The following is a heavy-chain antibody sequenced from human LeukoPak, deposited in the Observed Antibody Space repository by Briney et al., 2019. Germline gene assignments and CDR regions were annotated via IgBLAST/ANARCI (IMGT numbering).Heavy chain of an antibody. CDR1: GFTFSSHA. V-gene: IGHV3-23*01. J-gene: IGHJ4*02. CDR3: ARDYRRGFDY. CDR2: ITYSGGNT. Sequence: GGSLRLSCAASGFTFSSHAMNWVRQATGKGLEWVSTITYSGGNTYYADFVKGRFTISRDNSKNTLYLQMNSLTAEDTAIYYCARDYRRGFDYRGQGTLVTVSS. D-gene: IGHD3-10*01.